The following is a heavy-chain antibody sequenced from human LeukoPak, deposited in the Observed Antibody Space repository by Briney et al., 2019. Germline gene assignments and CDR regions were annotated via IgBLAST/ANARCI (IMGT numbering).Heavy chain of an antibody. CDR2: ISGSGGST. D-gene: IGHD3-3*01. J-gene: IGHJ4*02. Sequence: GGSLRLSCAASGFTFSSYAMSWVRQAPGKGLEWVSGISGSGGSTYYGDSVKGRFTISRDNSENNLYLHMNSLRAEDTAVYYCAKDLSPLRFLEWLDYWGQGTLVTVSS. V-gene: IGHV3-23*01. CDR3: AKDLSPLRFLEWLDY. CDR1: GFTFSSYA.